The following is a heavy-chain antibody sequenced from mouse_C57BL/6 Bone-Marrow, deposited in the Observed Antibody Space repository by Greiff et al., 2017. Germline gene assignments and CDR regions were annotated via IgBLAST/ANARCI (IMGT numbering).Heavy chain of an antibody. CDR3: ARDEGPNRYFDV. CDR2: ISDGGSYT. Sequence: EVKLMESGGGLVKPGGSLKLSCAASGFTFSSYAMSWVRQTPEKRLEWVATISDGGSYTYYPDKVKGRFTISRDNAKNNLYMQMSHLKSEDTAMYYCARDEGPNRYFDVWGTGTTLTVSS. V-gene: IGHV5-4*01. J-gene: IGHJ1*03. D-gene: IGHD4-1*01. CDR1: GFTFSSYA.